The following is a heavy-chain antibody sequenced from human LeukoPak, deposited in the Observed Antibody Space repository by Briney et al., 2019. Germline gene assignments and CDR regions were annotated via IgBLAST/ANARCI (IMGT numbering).Heavy chain of an antibody. V-gene: IGHV3-23*01. J-gene: IGHJ4*02. CDR2: ISGSGGST. CDR1: GFTFSSYA. D-gene: IGHD2-15*01. Sequence: GGSLRLSCAASGFTFSSYAMSWVRQAPGKGLEWVSAISGSGGSTYYADSVKGRFTISRDNSKNTLYLQMNSLRAEDTAVYYCARGYCSGGSCYSVLFDYWGQGTLVTVSS. CDR3: ARGYCSGGSCYSVLFDY.